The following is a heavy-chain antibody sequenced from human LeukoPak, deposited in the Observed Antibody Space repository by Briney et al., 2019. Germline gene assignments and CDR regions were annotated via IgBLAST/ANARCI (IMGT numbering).Heavy chain of an antibody. CDR1: SGSFSGYY. J-gene: IGHJ4*02. V-gene: IGHV4-34*01. Sequence: SETLSLTCAVYSGSFSGYYWSWIRQPPGKGLEWIGEINHSGSTNYNPSLKSRVTISVDTSKNQFSLKLSSVTAADTAVYYCAGAGSYYEPYYFDYWGQGTLVTVSS. CDR2: INHSGST. D-gene: IGHD1-26*01. CDR3: AGAGSYYEPYYFDY.